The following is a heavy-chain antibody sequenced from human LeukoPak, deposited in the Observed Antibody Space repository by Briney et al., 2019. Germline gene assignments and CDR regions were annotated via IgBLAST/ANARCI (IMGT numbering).Heavy chain of an antibody. CDR2: ISAYNGNT. Sequence: ASVKVSCKASGYTFTSYGISWVRQAPGQGLEWMGWISAYNGNTNYAQKLQGRVTMTTDTSTSTAYMELRSLRSDDTAVYYCARQAIRGEREYYFDYWGQGTLVTVSS. J-gene: IGHJ4*02. D-gene: IGHD3-10*01. CDR3: ARQAIRGEREYYFDY. V-gene: IGHV1-18*01. CDR1: GYTFTSYG.